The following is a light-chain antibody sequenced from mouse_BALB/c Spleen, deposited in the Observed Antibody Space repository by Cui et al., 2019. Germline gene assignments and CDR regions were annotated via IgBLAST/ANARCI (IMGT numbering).Light chain of an antibody. V-gene: IGKV4-58*01. Sequence: DNVLTQSPATMAASLGQKVTMTCTASSSVSSSYLHWYQQKSGASPKPLIHRTSNLASGVPARFSGSGSGTSYSLTISSVEAEDDATYYCQQWSGYPFTFGAGTKLELK. CDR1: SSVSSSY. J-gene: IGKJ5*01. CDR2: RTS. CDR3: QQWSGYPFT.